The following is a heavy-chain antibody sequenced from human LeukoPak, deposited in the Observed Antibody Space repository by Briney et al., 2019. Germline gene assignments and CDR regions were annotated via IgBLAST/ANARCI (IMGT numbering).Heavy chain of an antibody. Sequence: PSETLSLTCTVSGGSISSSSYYWGWIRQPPGKGLEWIGSIYYSGSTYYNPSLKSRVTISVDTSKNQFSLKLSSVTAADTAVYYCARRLIRGYSFDADYDAVDIWGQGTMVTVSS. CDR1: GGSISSSSYY. V-gene: IGHV4-39*07. D-gene: IGHD5-18*01. CDR2: IYYSGST. J-gene: IGHJ3*02. CDR3: ARRLIRGYSFDADYDAVDI.